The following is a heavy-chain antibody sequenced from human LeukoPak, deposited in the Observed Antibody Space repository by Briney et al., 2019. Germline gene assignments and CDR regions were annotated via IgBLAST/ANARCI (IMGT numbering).Heavy chain of an antibody. CDR1: GGSLSGHY. CDR2: IYYTGTT. CDR3: ARFSWGCSTASCYLTN. D-gene: IGHD2-2*01. Sequence: RPSETLSLTCTVGGGSLSGHYWGWIRQPPGKGLELVGHIYYTGTTFYNPSLNNRVTITLDTSRNQFSLRLTSVIAADTAVYYCARFSWGCSTASCYLTNWGRGALVTVSS. V-gene: IGHV4-59*11. J-gene: IGHJ4*02.